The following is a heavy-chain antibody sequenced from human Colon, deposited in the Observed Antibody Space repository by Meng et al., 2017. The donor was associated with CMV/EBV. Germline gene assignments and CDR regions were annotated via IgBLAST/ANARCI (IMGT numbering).Heavy chain of an antibody. D-gene: IGHD2-2*01. J-gene: IGHJ4*02. Sequence: GESLKISCAASGFSFNAYPIHWVRQAPGKGLEWVSSISYGSTYVEYADSVLGRFTITRDNAETSLYLQMDSLRVEDTALYYCVREGTSSSYDYWGQGTLVTVSS. CDR2: ISYGSTYV. V-gene: IGHV3-21*06. CDR3: VREGTSSSYDY. CDR1: GFSFNAYP.